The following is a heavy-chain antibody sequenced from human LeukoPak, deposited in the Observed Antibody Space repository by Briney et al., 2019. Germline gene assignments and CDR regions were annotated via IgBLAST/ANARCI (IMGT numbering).Heavy chain of an antibody. CDR3: ARDRGIAVAGPAFDY. CDR1: GFTFSSYS. J-gene: IGHJ4*02. V-gene: IGHV3-21*01. D-gene: IGHD6-19*01. CDR2: ISSSSSYI. Sequence: GGSLRLSCAASGFTFSSYSMNWVRQAPGKGLEWVSSISSSSSYIYYADSVKGRFTISRDNAKNSLYLQMNSLRAEDTAVYYCARDRGIAVAGPAFDYWGQGTLVTVSS.